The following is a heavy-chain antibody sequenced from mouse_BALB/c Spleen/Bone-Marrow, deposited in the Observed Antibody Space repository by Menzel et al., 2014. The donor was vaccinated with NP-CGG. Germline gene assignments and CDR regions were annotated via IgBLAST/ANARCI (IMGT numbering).Heavy chain of an antibody. D-gene: IGHD2-10*02. CDR3: TRQYGNYYAMDY. CDR1: GYTFTSYW. J-gene: IGHJ4*01. CDR2: IYPSDSYT. Sequence: VKLVESGAELVRPGASVKVSCKASGYTFTSYWINWVKQRPGQGLEWIGNIYPSDSYTNYNQNFKDKATLTVDKSSSTAYMQLSSPTSEDSAVYYCTRQYGNYYAMDYWGQGTSVTVSS. V-gene: IGHV1S126*01.